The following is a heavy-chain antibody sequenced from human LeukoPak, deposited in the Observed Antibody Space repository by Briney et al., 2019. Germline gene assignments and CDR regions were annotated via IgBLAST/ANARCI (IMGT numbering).Heavy chain of an antibody. CDR2: INWNGGST. V-gene: IGHV3-20*04. Sequence: PGGSLRLSCAASGFTFSSYAMSWVRQAPGKGLEWVSGINWNGGSTGYADSVKGRFTISRDNAKNSLYLQMNSLRAEDTALYYCARGRGVVTATYYFDYWGQGTLVTVSS. CDR1: GFTFSSYA. CDR3: ARGRGVVTATYYFDY. D-gene: IGHD2-21*02. J-gene: IGHJ4*02.